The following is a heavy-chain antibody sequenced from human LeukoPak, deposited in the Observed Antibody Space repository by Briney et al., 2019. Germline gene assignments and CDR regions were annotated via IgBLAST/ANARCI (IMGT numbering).Heavy chain of an antibody. V-gene: IGHV3-11*01. J-gene: IGHJ3*02. D-gene: IGHD5-24*01. CDR1: GFTFSDYY. CDR2: ITAGNTK. CDR3: ARDVRGDGLSTYNAFDI. Sequence: GGSLRLSCVGSGFTFSDYYMNWIRQAPGKGLEWLSYITAGNTKAYADSVKGRFTVSRDNAEHSLFLQMNSLRAEDTAVYYCARDVRGDGLSTYNAFDIWGRGTLVTVSS.